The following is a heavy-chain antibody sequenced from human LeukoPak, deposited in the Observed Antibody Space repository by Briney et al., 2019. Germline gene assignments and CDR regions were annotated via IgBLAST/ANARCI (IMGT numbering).Heavy chain of an antibody. D-gene: IGHD3-10*01. V-gene: IGHV3-30*02. CDR3: ARSLTMVRGYDY. CDR1: GFTFSSYD. J-gene: IGHJ4*02. Sequence: GGSLRLSCAVSGFTFSSYDMHWVRQAPGKGLEWVTFIQYDGSNKYYADSVKGRFTISRDNSKNTLYLQMNSLRAEDTAVYYCARSLTMVRGYDYWGQGTLVTVSS. CDR2: IQYDGSNK.